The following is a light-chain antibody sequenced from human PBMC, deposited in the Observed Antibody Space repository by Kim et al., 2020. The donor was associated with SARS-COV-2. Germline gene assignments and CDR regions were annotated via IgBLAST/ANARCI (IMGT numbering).Light chain of an antibody. V-gene: IGKV1-27*01. CDR2: AAS. CDR1: QGISNN. CDR3: QKYNSAPFT. J-gene: IGKJ3*01. Sequence: VGDRATIPCPVRQGISNNLAWYQQKPGKVPELPIYAASALQSGVPSRFSGIGPGTDFTLPISSLQPEDVATNYCQKYNSAPFTFGPRTKVDIK.